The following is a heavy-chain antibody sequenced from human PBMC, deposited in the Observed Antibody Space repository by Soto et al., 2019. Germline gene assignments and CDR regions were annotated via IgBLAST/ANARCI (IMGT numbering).Heavy chain of an antibody. Sequence: SETLSLTCTVSGGSISSGDYYWRWTRQPPGQGLEWIGYIYYSGSTYYNPSLKSRVTISVDTSKNQFSLKLSSVTAADTAVYYCASKYSSSYWSHNYYYGMDVWGQGTTVTVSS. CDR1: GGSISSGDYY. D-gene: IGHD6-6*01. CDR2: IYYSGST. CDR3: ASKYSSSYWSHNYYYGMDV. V-gene: IGHV4-30-4*01. J-gene: IGHJ6*02.